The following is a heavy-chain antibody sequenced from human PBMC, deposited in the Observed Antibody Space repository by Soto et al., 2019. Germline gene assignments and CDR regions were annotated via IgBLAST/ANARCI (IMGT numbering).Heavy chain of an antibody. J-gene: IGHJ5*02. Sequence: SETLSLTCTVSGGSISSYYWSWIRQPPGKGLEWIGYIYYSGSTNYNPSLKSRVTISVDTSKNQFSLKLSSVTAADTAVYYCARAHSYYYGSGSYSSWFDPWGQGPLVTVSS. CDR2: IYYSGST. V-gene: IGHV4-59*01. D-gene: IGHD3-10*01. CDR1: GGSISSYY. CDR3: ARAHSYYYGSGSYSSWFDP.